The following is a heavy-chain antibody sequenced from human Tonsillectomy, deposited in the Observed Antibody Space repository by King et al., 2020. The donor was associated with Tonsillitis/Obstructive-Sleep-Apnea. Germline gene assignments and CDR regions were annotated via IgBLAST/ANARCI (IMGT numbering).Heavy chain of an antibody. CDR2: IWSDGINK. Sequence: VQLVESGGGVVQPGRSLRLSCATAGFTFSSYGFHWVRQAPGKGLEWVAVIWSDGINKYYADSVKGRFTISRDDSKNTVDLQMNSLRAEDTAVYYCARVQGLSTPDSDYGGQGTLVTVSS. V-gene: IGHV3-33*01. CDR1: GFTFSSYG. D-gene: IGHD1-1*01. CDR3: ARVQGLSTPDSDY. J-gene: IGHJ4*02.